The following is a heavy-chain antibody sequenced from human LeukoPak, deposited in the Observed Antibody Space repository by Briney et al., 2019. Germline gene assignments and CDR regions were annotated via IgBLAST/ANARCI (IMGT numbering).Heavy chain of an antibody. CDR2: ISSSSSHT. CDR1: GLTFSDHY. Sequence: GGSLRLSCVVSGLTFSDHYMSWIRQAPRKGLEWVSYISSSSSHTNYADSVKGRFTISRDNAKNSLYLQMNSLRAEDTAVYYCARAEGDYLNYYGMDVWGQGTTVTVSS. D-gene: IGHD4-17*01. V-gene: IGHV3-11*06. CDR3: ARAEGDYLNYYGMDV. J-gene: IGHJ6*02.